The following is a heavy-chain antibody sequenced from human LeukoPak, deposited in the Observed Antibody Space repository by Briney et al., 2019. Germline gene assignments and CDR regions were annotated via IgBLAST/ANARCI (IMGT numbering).Heavy chain of an antibody. J-gene: IGHJ4*02. D-gene: IGHD6-19*01. CDR1: GGSISSYY. V-gene: IGHV4-59*01. CDR3: ARVPPSGSGWYYFDY. Sequence: PSETLSLTCTVSGGSISSYYWSWIRQPPGKGLEWIGYIYYSGSTNYNPSLKSRVTISVDTSKNQFSLKLSSVTAADTAVYYCARVPPSGSGWYYFDYWGQGTLVTVSS. CDR2: IYYSGST.